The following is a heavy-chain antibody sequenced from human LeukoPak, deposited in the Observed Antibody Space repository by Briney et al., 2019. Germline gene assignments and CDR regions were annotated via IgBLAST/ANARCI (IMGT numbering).Heavy chain of an antibody. CDR2: IMQDGSEK. V-gene: IGHV3-7*01. Sequence: GGSLRLSCAASGFTFSSYWMSWVRQAPGKGLEWVPNIMQDGSEKFYVDSVKGRFTISRDNAKNSLYLQMHSLRAEDTAVYYCARDSLYQQLSSYGMDVWGQGTTVTVSS. D-gene: IGHD2-2*01. J-gene: IGHJ6*02. CDR1: GFTFSSYW. CDR3: ARDSLYQQLSSYGMDV.